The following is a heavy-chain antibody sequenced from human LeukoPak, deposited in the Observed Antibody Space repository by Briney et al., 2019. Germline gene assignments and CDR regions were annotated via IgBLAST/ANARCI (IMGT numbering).Heavy chain of an antibody. D-gene: IGHD3-22*01. CDR2: ITGSGGTT. Sequence: GGSLSLSCAASGFTFSSRAMSWVRQAPGKGLEWVSTITGSGGTTYYADSVKGRFTISRDNSESTLYLQMNTLRAEDTALYYCAKRGYYYESSGYYYFDYWGQGSLVTVSS. CDR1: GFTFSSRA. CDR3: AKRGYYYESSGYYYFDY. V-gene: IGHV3-23*01. J-gene: IGHJ4*02.